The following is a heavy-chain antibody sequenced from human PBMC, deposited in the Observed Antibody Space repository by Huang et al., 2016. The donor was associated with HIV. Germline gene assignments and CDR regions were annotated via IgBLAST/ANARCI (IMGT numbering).Heavy chain of an antibody. Sequence: QVQLKQWGAGLLKPSETLSLTCAVYGGAFRGSSWTWIRQFPEKGLEWIGDINHNGKSIYNPSLSARVTISTDTSKNHFSRHLTSVTAAETALYYCARGFNYYASDNLGVYYFDSWGLGTLVTVSP. CDR3: ARGFNYYASDNLGVYYFDS. J-gene: IGHJ4*02. D-gene: IGHD3-10*01. CDR1: GGAFRGSS. V-gene: IGHV4-34*02. CDR2: INHNGKS.